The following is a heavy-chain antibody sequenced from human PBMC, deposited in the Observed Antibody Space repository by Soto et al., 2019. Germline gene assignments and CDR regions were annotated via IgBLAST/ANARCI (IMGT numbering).Heavy chain of an antibody. Sequence: GGSLRLSCAASGFTFSSYGMHWVRQAPGKGLEWVAVIWYDGSNKYYADSVKGRFTISRDNSKNTLYLQMNSLRAEDTAVYYCARARPTYYDFWSGYGAPYYYYGMDVWGQGTTVTVSS. CDR1: GFTFSSYG. CDR3: ARARPTYYDFWSGYGAPYYYYGMDV. D-gene: IGHD3-3*01. J-gene: IGHJ6*02. V-gene: IGHV3-33*01. CDR2: IWYDGSNK.